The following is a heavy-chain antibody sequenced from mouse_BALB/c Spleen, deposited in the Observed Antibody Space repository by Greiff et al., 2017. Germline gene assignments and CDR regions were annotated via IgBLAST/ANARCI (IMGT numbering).Heavy chain of an antibody. Sequence: VKVVESGAELAKPGASVKMSCKASGYTFTSYWMHWVKQRPGQGLEWIGYINPSTGYTEYNQKFKDKATLTADKSSSTAYMQLSSLTSEDSAVYYCARSYGNYEENAMDYWGQGTSVTVSS. CDR2: INPSTGYT. J-gene: IGHJ4*01. D-gene: IGHD2-1*01. V-gene: IGHV1-7*01. CDR1: GYTFTSYW. CDR3: ARSYGNYEENAMDY.